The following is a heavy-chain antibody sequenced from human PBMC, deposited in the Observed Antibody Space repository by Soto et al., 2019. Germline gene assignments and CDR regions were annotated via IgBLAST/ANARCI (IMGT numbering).Heavy chain of an antibody. V-gene: IGHV4-30-2*01. CDR1: GGSISSGGFS. J-gene: IGHJ4*02. CDR3: ARVKDNY. Sequence: SETLSLTCAVSGGSISSGGFSWSWIRQPPGKGLESIGYIYHSGSTYYNPSLKSRVTISVDRSTSTVYMELSSLRSEDTAVYYCARVKDNYWGQGSLVTVSS. CDR2: IYHSGST.